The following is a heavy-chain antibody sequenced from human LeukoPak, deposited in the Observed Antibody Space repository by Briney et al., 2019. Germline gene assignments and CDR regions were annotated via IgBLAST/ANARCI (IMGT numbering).Heavy chain of an antibody. J-gene: IGHJ4*02. D-gene: IGHD6-19*01. Sequence: GRSLRLSCAASGFTFDDYAMHWVRQAPGKGLEWVSGISWNSGSIGYADSVKGRFTISRDNAKNSLYLQMNSLRAEDTALYYCAKRSSGWYYFDYWGQETLVTVSS. CDR3: AKRSSGWYYFDY. CDR2: ISWNSGSI. V-gene: IGHV3-9*01. CDR1: GFTFDDYA.